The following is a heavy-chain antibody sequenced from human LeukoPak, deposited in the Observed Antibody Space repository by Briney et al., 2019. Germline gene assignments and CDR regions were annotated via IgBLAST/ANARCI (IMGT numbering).Heavy chain of an antibody. V-gene: IGHV4-61*02. CDR2: IYTSGST. Sequence: SETLSLTCTVSGGSISSSSYYWSWIRQPAGKGLEWIGRIYTSGSTNYNPSLKSRVTISVDTSKNQFSLKLSSVTAADTAVYYCARVYYDSSGYSDYFDYWGQGTLVTVSS. CDR1: GGSISSSSYY. J-gene: IGHJ4*02. D-gene: IGHD3-22*01. CDR3: ARVYYDSSGYSDYFDY.